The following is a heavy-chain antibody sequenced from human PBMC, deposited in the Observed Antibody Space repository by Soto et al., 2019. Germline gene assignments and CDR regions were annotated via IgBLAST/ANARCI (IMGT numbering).Heavy chain of an antibody. Sequence: EVQLLESGGDLAQPGGSLRLSCAASGFTFSSYAMSWVRQAPGKGLEWVSVIGAGGGTTYYADSVKGRFTISRDNSKNTLYLEMNSLRAEDTALYYCAKYFPGVLPDAFDCWGQGSMVTVSS. V-gene: IGHV3-23*01. J-gene: IGHJ4*02. D-gene: IGHD3-10*02. CDR1: GFTFSSYA. CDR3: AKYFPGVLPDAFDC. CDR2: IGAGGGTT.